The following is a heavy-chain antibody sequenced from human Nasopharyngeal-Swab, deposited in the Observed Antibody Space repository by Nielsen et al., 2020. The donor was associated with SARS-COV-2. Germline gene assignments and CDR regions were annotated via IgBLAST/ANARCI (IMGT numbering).Heavy chain of an antibody. V-gene: IGHV4-39*07. D-gene: IGHD3-10*01. CDR3: ARERGRGGIWNYYYHYMDV. J-gene: IGHJ6*03. CDR2: IYYSGST. Sequence: WIHQPPGKGLEWIGSIYYSGSTYYNPSLKSRVTISVDTSKNQFSLKLSSVTAADTAVYYCARERGRGGIWNYYYHYMDVWGKGTTVTVSS.